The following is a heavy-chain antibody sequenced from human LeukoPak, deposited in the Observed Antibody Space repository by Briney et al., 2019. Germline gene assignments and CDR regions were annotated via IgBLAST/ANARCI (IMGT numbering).Heavy chain of an antibody. CDR2: IYYSGST. D-gene: IGHD3-10*01. J-gene: IGHJ5*02. Sequence: SETLSLTCTVSGGSISSYYWSWIRQPPGKGLEWIGYIYYSGSTNYNSSLKSRVTISVDTSKNQFSLKLSSVTAADTAVYYCARDPYGSNWFDPWGQGTLVTVSS. CDR3: ARDPYGSNWFDP. CDR1: GGSISSYY. V-gene: IGHV4-59*01.